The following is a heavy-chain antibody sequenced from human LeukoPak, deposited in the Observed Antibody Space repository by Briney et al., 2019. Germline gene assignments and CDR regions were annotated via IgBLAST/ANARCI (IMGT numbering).Heavy chain of an antibody. CDR1: GFTFSSYA. Sequence: PGGSLRLSCAASGFTFSSYAVSWVRQAAGEGLEWVSAISGSGGSTYYADSGKGRFTLSKDHSKNTLFQHKNSLRSQHTAVYYCATPLPPETVPRQYYFDYWGQGTLVTVSS. CDR3: ATPLPPETVPRQYYFDY. CDR2: ISGSGGST. J-gene: IGHJ4*02. D-gene: IGHD2-2*01. V-gene: IGHV3-23*01.